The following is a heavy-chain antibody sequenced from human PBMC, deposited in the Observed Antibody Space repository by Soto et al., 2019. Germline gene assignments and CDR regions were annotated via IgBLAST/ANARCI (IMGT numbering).Heavy chain of an antibody. CDR2: KYHTGRT. CDR3: AKGCEAVAV. D-gene: IGHD2-15*01. J-gene: IGHJ6*02. Sequence: RLQESGPGLVRPSGTLSLTCVFSVVFLSQNNSWSWVRQSTGKNLEWIGEKYHTGRTSYNPSLQGRDTKSVHKPTTQSAPSLISVIAADTAVYYCAKGCEAVAVWGQG. V-gene: IGHV4-4*02. CDR1: VVFLSQNNS.